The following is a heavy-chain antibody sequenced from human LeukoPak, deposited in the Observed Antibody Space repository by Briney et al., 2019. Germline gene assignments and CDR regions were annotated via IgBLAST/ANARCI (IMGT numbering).Heavy chain of an antibody. CDR1: GFTFSSYS. Sequence: GGSLRLSCAASGFTFSSYSMNWVRQAPGKGLEWVSSISSSSSYIYYADSVRGRFTISRDNAKNSLYLQMNSLRAEDTAVYYCARDPPESPKRYFDYWGQGTLVTVSS. CDR2: ISSSSSYI. V-gene: IGHV3-21*01. CDR3: ARDPPESPKRYFDY. J-gene: IGHJ4*02.